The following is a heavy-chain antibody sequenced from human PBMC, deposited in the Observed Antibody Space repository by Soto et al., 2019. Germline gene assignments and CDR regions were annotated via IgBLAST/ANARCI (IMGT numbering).Heavy chain of an antibody. CDR3: AKIEYRSGGRYYGMDV. D-gene: IGHD3-10*01. J-gene: IGHJ6*02. V-gene: IGHV3-23*01. CDR1: GFTFSSYA. Sequence: EVQLLESGGGLVQPGGSLRLSCAASGFTFSSYAMTWVRQAPGEGLEWVSTISGSGSSTYSADSVKGRFTISRDSSKNTLYLQMSSVRAEDTAIYYCAKIEYRSGGRYYGMDVWGQGTTVTVSS. CDR2: ISGSGSST.